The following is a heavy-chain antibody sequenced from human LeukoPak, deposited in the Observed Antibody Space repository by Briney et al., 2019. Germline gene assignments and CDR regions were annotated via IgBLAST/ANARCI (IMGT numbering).Heavy chain of an antibody. V-gene: IGHV3-48*03. CDR1: GFTFSSYE. CDR3: AGRPDYDFWSGYPVH. J-gene: IGHJ4*02. CDR2: ISSSGGTI. Sequence: QPGGSLRLSCAASGFTFSSYEMNWVRQAPGKGLEWVSYISSSGGTIYYADSVKGRFTVSRDNAKNSLFLQMNSLRAEDTAVYYCAGRPDYDFWSGYPVHWGQGTLVTVSS. D-gene: IGHD3-3*01.